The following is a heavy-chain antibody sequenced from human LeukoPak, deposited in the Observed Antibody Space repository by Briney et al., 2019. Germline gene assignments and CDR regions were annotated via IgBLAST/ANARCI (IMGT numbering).Heavy chain of an antibody. CDR3: AREYSGYDSAFDI. D-gene: IGHD5-12*01. V-gene: IGHV1-69*05. Sequence: SVKVSCKASGGTFSSHAISWVRQAPGQGLEWMGGIIPIFGTANYAQKFQRRVTITTDESTSTAYMELSSLRSEDTAVYYCAREYSGYDSAFDIWGQGTMVTVSS. J-gene: IGHJ3*02. CDR2: IIPIFGTA. CDR1: GGTFSSHA.